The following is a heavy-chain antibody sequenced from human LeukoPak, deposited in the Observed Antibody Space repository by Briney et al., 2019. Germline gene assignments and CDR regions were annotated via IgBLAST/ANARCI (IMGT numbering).Heavy chain of an antibody. CDR1: GGTFSSYA. Sequence: ASVKVSCKASGGTFSSYAISWVRQAPGQGLEWMGGIIPIFGTANYAQKFQGRVTMTRDTSTSTVYMELSSLRSEDTAVYYCARLSGYDPYYFDYWGQGTLVTVSS. D-gene: IGHD3-3*01. J-gene: IGHJ4*02. CDR3: ARLSGYDPYYFDY. V-gene: IGHV1-69*05. CDR2: IIPIFGTA.